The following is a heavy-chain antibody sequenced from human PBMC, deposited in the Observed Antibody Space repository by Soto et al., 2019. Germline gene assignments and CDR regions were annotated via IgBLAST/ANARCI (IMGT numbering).Heavy chain of an antibody. V-gene: IGHV3-30-3*01. D-gene: IGHD6-19*01. CDR2: ISYDGSNK. J-gene: IGHJ4*02. Sequence: SLRLSCAASGFTFSSYAMHWVRQAPGKGLEWVAVISYDGSNKYYADSVKGRFTISRDNSKNTLYLQMNSLRAEDTAVYYCARDSSGWYGFDYWGQGTLVTVSS. CDR1: GFTFSSYA. CDR3: ARDSSGWYGFDY.